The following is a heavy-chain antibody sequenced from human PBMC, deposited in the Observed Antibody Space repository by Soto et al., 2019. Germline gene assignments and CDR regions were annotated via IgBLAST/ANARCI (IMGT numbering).Heavy chain of an antibody. CDR2: IYYSGST. J-gene: IGHJ5*02. Sequence: SETLSLTCTVSGGSIGSYYWSWIRQPPGKGLEWIGYIYYSGSTNYNPSLKSRVTISVDTSKNQFSLKLSSVTAADTAVYYCARDALIIAAAGPGTIHNWFDPWGQGTLVTVSS. CDR3: ARDALIIAAAGPGTIHNWFDP. V-gene: IGHV4-59*01. CDR1: GGSIGSYY. D-gene: IGHD6-13*01.